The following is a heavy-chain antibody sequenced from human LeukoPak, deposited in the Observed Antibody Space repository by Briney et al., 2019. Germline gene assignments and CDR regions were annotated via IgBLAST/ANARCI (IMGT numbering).Heavy chain of an antibody. Sequence: SETLSLTCTVSGDSITSYYWSWIRQPPGKGLEWIGHIYHNRRPNYNPSLRSRVAISVDTSKNQFSLKLSSVTAADTAVYYCARVENRALYRSSWYPYWYSDLWGRGTLVTVSS. CDR2: IYHNRRP. V-gene: IGHV4-59*01. CDR1: GDSITSYY. J-gene: IGHJ2*01. D-gene: IGHD6-13*01. CDR3: ARVENRALYRSSWYPYWYSDL.